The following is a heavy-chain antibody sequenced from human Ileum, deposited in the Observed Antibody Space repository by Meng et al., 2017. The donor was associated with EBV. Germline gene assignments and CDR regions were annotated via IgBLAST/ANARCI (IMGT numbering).Heavy chain of an antibody. D-gene: IGHD5-24*01. CDR1: GGSISSNGYS. CDR2: IYYSGTA. V-gene: IGHV4-30-2*01. CDR3: ARGGDGSPYLDY. J-gene: IGHJ4*02. Sequence: QLQLQESGSGLVKPSETLSLTCAVSGGSISSNGYSWSWIRQPPGKGLEWLGYIYYSGTAFYNPSLKSRVTISLDRSKSQFYLKLISVTAADTAVYYCARGGDGSPYLDYWGQGALVTVSS.